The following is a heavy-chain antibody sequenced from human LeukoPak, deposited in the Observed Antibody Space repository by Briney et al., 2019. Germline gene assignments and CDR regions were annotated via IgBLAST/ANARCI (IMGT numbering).Heavy chain of an antibody. Sequence: ASVKVSCKASGYTFTDYYMHWVRQAPGQGLEWMGWINPNSGGTNYAQKFQGRVTMTRDTSISTAYMELSRLRSDDTAVYYCASTSYSSNYGMDVWGRGTTVTVSS. V-gene: IGHV1-2*02. CDR2: INPNSGGT. J-gene: IGHJ6*02. CDR1: GYTFTDYY. CDR3: ASTSYSSNYGMDV. D-gene: IGHD6-13*01.